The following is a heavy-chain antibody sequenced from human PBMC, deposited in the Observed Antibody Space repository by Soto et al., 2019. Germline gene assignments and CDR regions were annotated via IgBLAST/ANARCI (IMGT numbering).Heavy chain of an antibody. CDR1: GGSISSSSYY. CDR2: IYYSGST. CDR3: ARDYYGSGSPPLGY. V-gene: IGHV4-39*07. J-gene: IGHJ4*02. Sequence: PSETLSLTCTVSGGSISSSSYYWGWIRQPPGKGLEWIGYIYYSGSTYYNPSLKSRVTISVDTSKNQFSLKLSSVTAADTAVYYCARDYYGSGSPPLGYWGQGTLVTVSS. D-gene: IGHD3-10*01.